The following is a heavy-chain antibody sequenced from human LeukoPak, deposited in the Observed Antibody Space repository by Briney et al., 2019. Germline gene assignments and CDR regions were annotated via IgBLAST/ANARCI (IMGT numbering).Heavy chain of an antibody. J-gene: IGHJ4*02. Sequence: PGRSLRLSCAASVFTFSVYYMSWIRHAPGKGLEWVSYISSSSSYTHYADSVKGRFTISRDNAKNSLYLQMNSLRAEDTAVYYCARDRPHSGSGSYYFDYWGQGTLVTVSS. D-gene: IGHD6-19*01. CDR1: VFTFSVYY. V-gene: IGHV3-11*06. CDR3: ARDRPHSGSGSYYFDY. CDR2: ISSSSSYT.